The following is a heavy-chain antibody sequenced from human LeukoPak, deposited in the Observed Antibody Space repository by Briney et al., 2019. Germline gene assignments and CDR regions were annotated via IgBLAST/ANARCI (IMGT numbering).Heavy chain of an antibody. CDR3: ARGRVITMVRGVLVY. D-gene: IGHD3-10*01. CDR1: GFTFSSYS. V-gene: IGHV3-48*01. Sequence: GGSLRLSCAASGFTFSSYSMNWVRQAPGKGLGWVSYISSSSSTIYYADSVKGRFTISRDNAKNSLYLQTNSLRAEDTAVYYCARGRVITMVRGVLVYWGQGTLVTVSS. CDR2: ISSSSSTI. J-gene: IGHJ4*02.